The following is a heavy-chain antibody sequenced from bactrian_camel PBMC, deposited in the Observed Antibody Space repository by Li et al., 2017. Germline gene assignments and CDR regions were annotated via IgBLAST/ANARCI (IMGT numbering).Heavy chain of an antibody. D-gene: IGHD2*01. CDR1: GATAGSVC. CDR2: ISGDGDNT. Sequence: VQLVESGGGSVQVGGSLRLTCAHSGATAGSVCMGWFRQAPGTEREVVAVISGDGDNTYYGDSVKDRFIISRDGAKNTIYLQMDGLSPEDTAMYYCAAGVVVNGNLISLRNKWGQGTQVTVSS. V-gene: IGHV3S55*01. J-gene: IGHJ4*01. CDR3: AAGVVVNGNLISLRNK.